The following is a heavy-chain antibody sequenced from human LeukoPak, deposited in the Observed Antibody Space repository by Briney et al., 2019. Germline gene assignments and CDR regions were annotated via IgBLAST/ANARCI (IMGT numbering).Heavy chain of an antibody. J-gene: IGHJ4*02. CDR2: IYTSGST. Sequence: PSETLSLTCTVSGGSIRTYYWSWIRQPPGKGLEWIGYIYTSGSTNYNPSLKSRVTMSLDTSKNQFSLKLSSVTAADTAVYYCARGDFYRYYFDYWGQGTLVTVSS. CDR3: ARGDFYRYYFDY. CDR1: GGSIRTYY. V-gene: IGHV4-4*09. D-gene: IGHD2/OR15-2a*01.